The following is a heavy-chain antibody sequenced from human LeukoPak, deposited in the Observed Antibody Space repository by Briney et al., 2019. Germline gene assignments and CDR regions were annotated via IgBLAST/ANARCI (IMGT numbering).Heavy chain of an antibody. CDR3: AKDGLWFGDLAYFDY. J-gene: IGHJ4*02. CDR2: ISHDGSYE. D-gene: IGHD3-10*01. CDR1: GFTFSSFG. Sequence: GGSLRLSCAGSGFTFSSFGMHWVRQAPGKGLEWVAVISHDGSYEYYADSMKGRFTISRDTSKNTLYLQMNSLRAEDTAVYYCAKDGLWFGDLAYFDYWGQGVLVTVSS. V-gene: IGHV3-30*18.